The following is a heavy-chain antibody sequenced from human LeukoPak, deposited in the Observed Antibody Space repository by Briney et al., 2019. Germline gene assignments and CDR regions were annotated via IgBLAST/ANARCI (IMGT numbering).Heavy chain of an antibody. CDR1: VGSISSSSYY. CDR2: IFYSGDT. J-gene: IGHJ4*02. Sequence: PSETLSLTCTVSVGSISSSSYYWGWIRQSPGKGLEWIGCIFYSGDTYYNPSLKSRVTISVDTSKNQFSLKVTSVTAADTAVYYCEGADREEAYNHRIDYWGQGTLVTVSS. CDR3: EGADREEAYNHRIDY. V-gene: IGHV4-39*01. D-gene: IGHD1-1*01.